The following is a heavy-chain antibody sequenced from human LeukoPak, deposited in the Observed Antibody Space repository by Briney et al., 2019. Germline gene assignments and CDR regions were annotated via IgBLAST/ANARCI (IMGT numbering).Heavy chain of an antibody. V-gene: IGHV4-59*01. CDR2: IYYSGNT. CDR3: ARTEQVWLSFDY. J-gene: IGHJ4*02. CDR1: GGSISSYY. D-gene: IGHD1/OR15-1a*01. Sequence: PSETLSLTCTVSGGSISSYYWSWLRQPPGKGLEWIGYIYYSGNTNYNPSLKSRVTISVDRSKNQFSLRLSSVTAADTAVYYCARTEQVWLSFDYWGQGTLVTVSS.